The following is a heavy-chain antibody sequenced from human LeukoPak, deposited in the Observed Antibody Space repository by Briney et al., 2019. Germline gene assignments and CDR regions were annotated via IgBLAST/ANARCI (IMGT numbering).Heavy chain of an antibody. CDR3: ARTVVVAAFDY. J-gene: IGHJ4*02. D-gene: IGHD2-15*01. CDR2: IYYSGST. Sequence: SETLSLTCTVSGGSISSSSYYWGWIRQPPGKGLEWIGSIYYSGSTYYNPSLKSRVTISVDTSKNQFSLKLSSVTAADTAVYYCARTVVVAAFDYWGQGTLVTVSS. CDR1: GGSISSSSYY. V-gene: IGHV4-39*07.